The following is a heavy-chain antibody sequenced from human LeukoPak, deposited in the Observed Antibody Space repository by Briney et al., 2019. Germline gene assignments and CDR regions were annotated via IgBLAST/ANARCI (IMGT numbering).Heavy chain of an antibody. CDR2: ISYDGSNK. V-gene: IGHV3-30-3*01. D-gene: IGHD3-10*01. J-gene: IGHJ4*02. CDR1: GFTFSSYS. Sequence: GGSLRLSCAASGFTFSSYSMHWVRQAPGRGLEWVAVISYDGSNKYYADSVKGRFTISRDNAKNSLYLQMNSLRAEDTAVYYCARDMVLWFGEPSLNYWGQGTLATVPS. CDR3: ARDMVLWFGEPSLNY.